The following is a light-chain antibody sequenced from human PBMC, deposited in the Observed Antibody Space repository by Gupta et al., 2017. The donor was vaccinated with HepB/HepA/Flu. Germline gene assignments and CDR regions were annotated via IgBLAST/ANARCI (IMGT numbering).Light chain of an antibody. CDR1: QSLLDSHGFNH. CDR3: RQTLQIPIT. Sequence: DIVLTPSPLSLAVTPGRPASFSCRSSQSLLDSHGFNHLDWYLQKPGQSPQVLIYFGSNRASGVPDRFSGSGSGTDFTLKISRVEADDFGVYYCRQTLQIPITFGGGTKVEIK. CDR2: FGS. V-gene: IGKV2-28*01. J-gene: IGKJ4*01.